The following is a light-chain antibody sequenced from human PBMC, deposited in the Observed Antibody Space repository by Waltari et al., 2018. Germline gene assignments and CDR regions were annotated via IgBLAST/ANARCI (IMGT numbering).Light chain of an antibody. CDR3: CSYAGTYTSYMF. J-gene: IGLJ2*01. CDR1: SSDVGGYNY. Sequence: QSALTQPRSVSGSPGQSVTISCTGTSSDVGGYNYVSWYQQHPSKAPKLMIYDVNKRPSGVPDRFSGSKSGNTASLTISGLQAEDEADYYCCSYAGTYTSYMFFGGGTKLTVL. CDR2: DVN. V-gene: IGLV2-11*01.